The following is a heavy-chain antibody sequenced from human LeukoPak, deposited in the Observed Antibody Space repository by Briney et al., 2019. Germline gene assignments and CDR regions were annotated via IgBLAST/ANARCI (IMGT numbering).Heavy chain of an antibody. CDR1: GGTFNRYA. CDR3: ARHDNDDDFDY. CDR2: INMYTANP. J-gene: IGHJ4*02. V-gene: IGHV7-4-1*01. Sequence: ASVKVSCKASGGTFNRYAINWLRLAPGQGLEWMGWINMYTANPAYAQGFTERFVFSLDTSVTTAYLQIGNLKTEDTAVYYCARHDNDDDFDYWGQGTLVTVSS. D-gene: IGHD3-16*01.